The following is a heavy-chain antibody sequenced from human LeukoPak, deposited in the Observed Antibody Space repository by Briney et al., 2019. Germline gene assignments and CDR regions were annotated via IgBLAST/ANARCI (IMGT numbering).Heavy chain of an antibody. CDR3: ARGDFWSGYYTGFMPDP. D-gene: IGHD3-3*01. CDR1: GFTVSSNY. Sequence: PGGSLRLSCAASGFTVSSNYMSWVRQAPGKGLEWVSVIYSGGSTYYADSVKGRFTISRDNSKNTLYLQMNSLRAEDTAVYYCARGDFWSGYYTGFMPDPWGQGTLVTVPS. CDR2: IYSGGST. J-gene: IGHJ5*02. V-gene: IGHV3-66*02.